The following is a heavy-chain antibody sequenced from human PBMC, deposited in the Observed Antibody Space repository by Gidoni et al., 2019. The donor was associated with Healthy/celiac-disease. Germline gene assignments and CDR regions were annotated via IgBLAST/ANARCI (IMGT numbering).Heavy chain of an antibody. Sequence: QLQLQESGPGLVKPSETLSLTCTVSGGPLSSSNYYWGWIRQPPGKGLEWIGSIYYSGSTYYNPSLKSLVTISVDTSKNQFSLKLSSVTAADTAVYYCASSNCSSTSCYDDAFDIWGQGTMVTVSS. J-gene: IGHJ3*02. CDR1: GGPLSSSNYY. CDR3: ASSNCSSTSCYDDAFDI. V-gene: IGHV4-39*01. CDR2: IYYSGST. D-gene: IGHD2-2*01.